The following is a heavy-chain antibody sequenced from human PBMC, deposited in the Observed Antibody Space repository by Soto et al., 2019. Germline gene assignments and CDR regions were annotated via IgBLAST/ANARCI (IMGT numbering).Heavy chain of an antibody. V-gene: IGHV3-48*02. J-gene: IGHJ4*02. Sequence: LRLSCVASGFSFSNYNMNWVRQAPGKGLEWVSYITDSSDTVHYADSVRGRFTISRDNAESSLYLQMNSLRDEDTAVYFCARDFGHGYYLDYWGPGTLVTVSS. CDR2: ITDSSDTV. D-gene: IGHD3-3*01. CDR3: ARDFGHGYYLDY. CDR1: GFSFSNYN.